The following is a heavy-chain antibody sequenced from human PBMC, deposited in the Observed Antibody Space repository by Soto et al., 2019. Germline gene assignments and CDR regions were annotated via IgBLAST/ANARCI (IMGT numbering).Heavy chain of an antibody. V-gene: IGHV3-23*01. Sequence: PGGSLRLSCAASGFTFSSYAMSWVRQAPGKGLEWVSAISGSGGSTYYADSVKGRFTISRDNSKNTLYLQMNSLRAEDTAVYYCAKGGVETIYYYYYGMDVWGQGTTVTVS. CDR2: ISGSGGST. CDR3: AKGGVETIYYYYYGMDV. CDR1: GFTFSSYA. J-gene: IGHJ6*02. D-gene: IGHD3-3*01.